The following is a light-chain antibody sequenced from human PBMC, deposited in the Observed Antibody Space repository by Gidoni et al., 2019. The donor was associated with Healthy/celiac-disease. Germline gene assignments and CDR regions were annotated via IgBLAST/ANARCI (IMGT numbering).Light chain of an antibody. Sequence: EIVLTQSPRTLSLSPGERATLSCRASQTVSSSYLAWYQQKPGQAHRRLIYGESSRANGIPDRFSGSGSGTDYTVTISRLEPEEEAVYYCQEYGSSPPITFXXXTRLEIK. CDR1: QTVSSSY. CDR2: GES. J-gene: IGKJ5*01. CDR3: QEYGSSPPIT. V-gene: IGKV3-20*01.